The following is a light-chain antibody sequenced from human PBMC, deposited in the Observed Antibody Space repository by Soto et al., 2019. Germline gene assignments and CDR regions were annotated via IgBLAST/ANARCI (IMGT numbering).Light chain of an antibody. V-gene: IGKV3-15*01. J-gene: IGKJ2*01. Sequence: EIVLTQSPATLSVSPGERATLSCRASQTILSNLAWYQRKPGQAPRLLIYGASTRATGLPVRFSGRGSGTEYTLTISSLQSEDFAVYYCHQYDDGPYTFGQGTKVDIK. CDR2: GAS. CDR3: HQYDDGPYT. CDR1: QTILSN.